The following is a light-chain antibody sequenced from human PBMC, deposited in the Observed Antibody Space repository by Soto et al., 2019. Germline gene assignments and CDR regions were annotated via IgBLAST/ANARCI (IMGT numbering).Light chain of an antibody. CDR1: SSDVGGYNY. CDR2: DVR. V-gene: IGLV2-11*01. Sequence: QSVLTQPRSVSGSPGQSVTISCTGTSSDVGGYNYVSWYQQLPGKAPKLMIYDVRKRPSGVPDRFSGSKSGNTASLTISGLQAEDEADYYCCSYTGNYAYVFGSGTKVTV. CDR3: CSYTGNYAYV. J-gene: IGLJ1*01.